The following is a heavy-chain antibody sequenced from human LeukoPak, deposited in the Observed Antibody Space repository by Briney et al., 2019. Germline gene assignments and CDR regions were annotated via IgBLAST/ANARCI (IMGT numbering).Heavy chain of an antibody. J-gene: IGHJ6*03. D-gene: IGHD3-3*01. Sequence: PSETLSLTCAVNGESFTGYYWSWIRQPPGKGLEWIGEIIHSGSTNYNPSLKSRVTMLIDTSNNQISLKLSSVTVADTAVYYCARGGRAIFGVVSAFYYMDVWGKGTTVTISS. CDR3: ARGGRAIFGVVSAFYYMDV. CDR1: GESFTGYY. V-gene: IGHV4-34*01. CDR2: IIHSGST.